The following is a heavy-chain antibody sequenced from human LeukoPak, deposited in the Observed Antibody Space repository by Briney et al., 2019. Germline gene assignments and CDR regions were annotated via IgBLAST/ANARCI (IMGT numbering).Heavy chain of an antibody. Sequence: PSETLSLTCTVSGGSVGSGTYYWSWIRQSPGKGLEWVSAISGSGGSTYYADSVKGRFTISRDNSKNTLYLQMNSLRAEDTAVYYCAKAGPSGSPQVDFDYWGQGTLVTVSS. J-gene: IGHJ4*02. D-gene: IGHD1-26*01. CDR1: GGSVGSGTYY. V-gene: IGHV3-23*01. CDR3: AKAGPSGSPQVDFDY. CDR2: ISGSGGST.